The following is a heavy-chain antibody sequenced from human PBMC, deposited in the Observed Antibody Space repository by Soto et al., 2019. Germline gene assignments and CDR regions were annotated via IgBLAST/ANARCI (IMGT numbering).Heavy chain of an antibody. V-gene: IGHV3-30-3*01. D-gene: IGHD3-22*01. J-gene: IGHJ4*02. CDR3: AREPAYYYDSSGYSVPFGY. CDR1: GFTFRNYA. Sequence: QVQLVESGGGVVQPGRSLRLSCAASGFTFRNYAMHWVRQAPGKGLEWVAVISYDGSSKYYADSVKGRFTIARDNSKNTLYLQMNSLRAEDTAVYYCAREPAYYYDSSGYSVPFGYWGQGTLVTVSS. CDR2: ISYDGSSK.